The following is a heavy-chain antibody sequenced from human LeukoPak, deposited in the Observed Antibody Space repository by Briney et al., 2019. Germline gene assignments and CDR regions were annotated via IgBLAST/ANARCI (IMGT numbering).Heavy chain of an antibody. CDR2: ISAYNGNT. J-gene: IGHJ5*02. Sequence: ATVKVSCKASGYTFTCYRISWVRQAPGKGLEWMGWISAYNGNTNYAQKLQGRVTMTTDTSTSTAYMELRSLRSDDTAVYYCAKVGPSGWYVEGTNWFDPWGQGTLVTVSS. CDR1: GYTFTCYR. CDR3: AKVGPSGWYVEGTNWFDP. D-gene: IGHD6-19*01. V-gene: IGHV1-18*01.